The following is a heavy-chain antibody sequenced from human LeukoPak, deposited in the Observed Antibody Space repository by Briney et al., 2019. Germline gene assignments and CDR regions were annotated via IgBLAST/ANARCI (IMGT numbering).Heavy chain of an antibody. CDR1: GGSISSYY. J-gene: IGHJ4*02. D-gene: IGHD3-22*01. CDR3: ARGHYYDSSGYYWAH. CDR2: IYYSGST. Sequence: SETLSLTCTVSGGSISSYYWSWIRQPPGKGLEWIGYIYYSGSTNYNPSLKSRVTISVDTSKNRFSLKLSSVTAADTAVYYCARGHYYDSSGYYWAHWGQGTLVTVSS. V-gene: IGHV4-59*01.